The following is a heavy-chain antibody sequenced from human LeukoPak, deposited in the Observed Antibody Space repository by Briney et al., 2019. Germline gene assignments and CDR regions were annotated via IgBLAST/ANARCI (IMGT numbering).Heavy chain of an antibody. Sequence: PSETLSLTCAVYGGSFSGYYWSWIRQPPGKGLEWIGEINHSGSTNYNPSLKSRVTISVDTSKNQFSLKLSSVTAADTAVYYCARGDSGDYQDYWGQGTLVTVSS. CDR1: GGSFSGYY. D-gene: IGHD4-17*01. CDR3: ARGDSGDYQDY. V-gene: IGHV4-34*01. CDR2: INHSGST. J-gene: IGHJ4*02.